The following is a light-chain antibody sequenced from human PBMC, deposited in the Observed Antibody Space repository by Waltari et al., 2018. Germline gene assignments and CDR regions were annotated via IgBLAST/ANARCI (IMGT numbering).Light chain of an antibody. CDR3: QKYGTLPAT. CDR1: QSVSRW. CDR2: EAS. Sequence: EIVLTQSPGTLSLSPGERATLSCRASQSVSRWLAWYQQKPGQPPRLLIYEASSRATGIPDRCSGSGSGTDFSLTISRLEPEDFAVYYCQKYGTLPATFGQGTKVEIK. V-gene: IGKV3-20*01. J-gene: IGKJ1*01.